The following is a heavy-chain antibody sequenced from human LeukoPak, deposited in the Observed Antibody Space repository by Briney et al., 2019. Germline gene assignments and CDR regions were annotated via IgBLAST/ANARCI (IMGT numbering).Heavy chain of an antibody. J-gene: IGHJ6*02. V-gene: IGHV1-69*13. CDR1: GGTFSSYA. Sequence: SVKVSCKASGGTFSSYAISWVRQAPGQGLEWMGGIIPIFGTANYAQKFQGRVTITADESTSTAYMELSSLRSEDTAVYYCARDSGYEMGYYYGMDVWGQGTTVIVSS. CDR2: IIPIFGTA. CDR3: ARDSGYEMGYYYGMDV. D-gene: IGHD5-12*01.